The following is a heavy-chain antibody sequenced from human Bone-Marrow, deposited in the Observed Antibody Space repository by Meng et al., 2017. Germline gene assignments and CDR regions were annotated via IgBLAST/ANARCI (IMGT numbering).Heavy chain of an antibody. CDR2: MKSNVDGGTV. D-gene: IGHD3-10*01. V-gene: IGHV3-15*01. J-gene: IGHJ4*01. Sequence: GESLKISCAASGFTFSNAWMTWVRQAPGKGLEWIGRMKSNVDGGTVDYAAAVKGRFFISRDDSENTFYLQMNSLKTEDKAVYYCFGHVDYWGHGTLVTVSS. CDR3: FGHVDY. CDR1: GFTFSNAW.